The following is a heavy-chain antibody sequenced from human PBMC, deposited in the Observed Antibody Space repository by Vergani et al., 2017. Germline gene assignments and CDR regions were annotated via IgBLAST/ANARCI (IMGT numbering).Heavy chain of an antibody. V-gene: IGHV1-18*01. Sequence: QVKLVQSGAEVKKPGASVKVSCKAFGYTFTSYGISWVRPAPGQGLEWMGWISAYNGNTNSAQKLQGRVTMTTDTSTSTAYMELRSLRSDDTAVYYCARDRGYSGYDQGLDYWGQGTLVTVSS. D-gene: IGHD5-12*01. J-gene: IGHJ4*02. CDR1: GYTFTSYG. CDR2: ISAYNGNT. CDR3: ARDRGYSGYDQGLDY.